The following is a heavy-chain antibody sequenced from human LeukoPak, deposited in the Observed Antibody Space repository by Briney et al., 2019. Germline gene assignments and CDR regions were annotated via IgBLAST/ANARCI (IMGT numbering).Heavy chain of an antibody. CDR1: GYTFTSYG. V-gene: IGHV1-18*01. J-gene: IGHJ4*02. D-gene: IGHD5-12*01. CDR2: ISANNGNT. CDR3: ARDLLAMIPSFSAEY. Sequence: ASVKVSCKASGYTFTSYGISWVRQAPGQGLEWMGCISANNGNTIYAQKLQGRVTMTTDTSTSTAYMELRSLRSDDTAVYYCARDLLAMIPSFSAEYWGQGTLVTVSS.